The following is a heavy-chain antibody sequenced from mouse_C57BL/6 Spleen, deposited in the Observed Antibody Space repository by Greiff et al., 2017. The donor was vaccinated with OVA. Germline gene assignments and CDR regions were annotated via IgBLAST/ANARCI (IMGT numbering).Heavy chain of an antibody. CDR1: GYAFSSYW. CDR3: AREGYYGSAWFAY. D-gene: IGHD2-1*01. Sequence: QVQLKESGAELVKPGASVKISCKASGYAFSSYWMNWVKQRPGKGLEWIGQIYPGDGDTNYNGKFKGKATLTADKSSSTAYMQLSSLTSEDSAVYFCAREGYYGSAWFAYWAKGLWSLSLQ. J-gene: IGHJ3*01. V-gene: IGHV1-80*01. CDR2: IYPGDGDT.